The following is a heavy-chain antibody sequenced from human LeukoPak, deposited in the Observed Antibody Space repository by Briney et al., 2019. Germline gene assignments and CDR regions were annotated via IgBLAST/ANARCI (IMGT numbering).Heavy chain of an antibody. CDR2: IIPIFGTA. J-gene: IGHJ6*03. CDR1: GDTFSSYS. CDR3: ATAPYSSSWYTLHYYMDV. D-gene: IGHD6-13*01. V-gene: IGHV1-69*06. Sequence: SVKVSCKASGDTFSSYSISWVRQAPGQGLEWMGGIIPIFGTANYAQKFQGRVTITADKSTSTAYMELSSLRSEDTAVYYCATAPYSSSWYTLHYYMDVWGKGTTVTVSS.